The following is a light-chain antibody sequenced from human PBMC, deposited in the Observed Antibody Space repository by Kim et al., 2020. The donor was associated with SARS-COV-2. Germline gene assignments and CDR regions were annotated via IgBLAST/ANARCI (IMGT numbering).Light chain of an antibody. V-gene: IGLV1-40*01. CDR3: QSYDSSLSGYV. CDR2: DNT. CDR1: SSNSGAGFD. J-gene: IGLJ1*01. Sequence: MVTISCTASSSNSGAGFDVHWYQKLPGPAPELLIFDNTNRPSGVPDRFSGSKSGTSASLAITGLQAEDEADYYCQSYDSSLSGYVFGTGTKVTVL.